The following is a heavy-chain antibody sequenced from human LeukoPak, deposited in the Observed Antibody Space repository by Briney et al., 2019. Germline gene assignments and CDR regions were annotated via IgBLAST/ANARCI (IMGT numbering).Heavy chain of an antibody. CDR2: ISYDGSNK. V-gene: IGHV3-30-3*01. CDR1: GFTFSSYA. Sequence: PGGSLRLSCAASGFTFSSYAMHWVRQAPGKGLEWVAVISYDGSNKYYADSVKGRFTISRDNSKNTLYLQMSSLRAEDTAVYYCARGIAAAGTENFDYWGQGTLVTVSS. CDR3: ARGIAAAGTENFDY. D-gene: IGHD6-13*01. J-gene: IGHJ4*01.